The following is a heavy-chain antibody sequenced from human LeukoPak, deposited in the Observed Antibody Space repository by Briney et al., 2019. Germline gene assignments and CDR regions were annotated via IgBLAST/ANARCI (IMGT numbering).Heavy chain of an antibody. Sequence: PSETLSLTCTVSGGSLSSSSYYWGWIRQPPGKGLEWIGSIYYSGSTYYNPSLKSRVTISVDTSKNQFSLKLSSVTAADTAVYYCARLASGAVALDYWGQGTLVTVSS. CDR2: IYYSGST. V-gene: IGHV4-39*07. J-gene: IGHJ4*02. CDR3: ARLASGAVALDY. D-gene: IGHD6-19*01. CDR1: GGSLSSSSYY.